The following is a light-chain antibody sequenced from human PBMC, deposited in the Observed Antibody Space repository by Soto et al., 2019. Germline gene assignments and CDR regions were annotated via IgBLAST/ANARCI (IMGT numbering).Light chain of an antibody. CDR1: SSDVGGYKY. J-gene: IGLJ2*01. Sequence: QSALGHPASVSWSPGHSITISCTGTSSDVGGYKYVSWYQQHPGKAPKLMIYEVSNRPSGVSNRFSGSKSGNTASLTISGLQAEEEADYYCSSYTSSNNVVFGGGTKVTAL. V-gene: IGLV2-14*01. CDR2: EVS. CDR3: SSYTSSNNVV.